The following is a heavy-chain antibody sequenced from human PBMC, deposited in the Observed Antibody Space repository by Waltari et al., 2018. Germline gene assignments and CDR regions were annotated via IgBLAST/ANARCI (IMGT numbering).Heavy chain of an antibody. CDR2: FAPEDAET. V-gene: IGHV1-24*01. CDR1: GYTLTELS. Sequence: QVQLVQSGAEVKKPGASVKVSCKVSGYTLTELSRHWVRQAPGKGLEWMGGFAPEDAETIYAQKFQGRATMTEDTSTDTAYMERSGLTSEDTAVYYCATARPYGSGSYGYFHSWGQGTLVTVSS. CDR3: ATARPYGSGSYGYFHS. D-gene: IGHD3-10*01. J-gene: IGHJ4*02.